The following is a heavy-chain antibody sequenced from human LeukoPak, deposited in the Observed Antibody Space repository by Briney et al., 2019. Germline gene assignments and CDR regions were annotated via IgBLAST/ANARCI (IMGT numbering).Heavy chain of an antibody. CDR1: GFTFSSFW. CDR3: AKDPSWSGYFDY. D-gene: IGHD6-13*01. CDR2: IKQDGSEK. Sequence: GGSLRLSCAASGFTFSSFWMNWVRQAPGKGLEWVANIKQDGSEKYYVDSVKGRFTISRDNSKNTQYLQMNSLRAEDTAVYYCAKDPSWSGYFDYWGQGTLVTVSS. J-gene: IGHJ4*02. V-gene: IGHV3-7*03.